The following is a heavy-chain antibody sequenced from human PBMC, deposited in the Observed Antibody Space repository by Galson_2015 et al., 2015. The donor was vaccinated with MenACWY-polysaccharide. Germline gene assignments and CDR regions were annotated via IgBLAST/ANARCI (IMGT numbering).Heavy chain of an antibody. J-gene: IGHJ4*02. CDR1: GFTFGNHP. CDR2: SLDSGRGT. V-gene: IGHV3-23*01. Sequence: SLRLSCAGSGFTFGNHPMNWVRQAPGQGLEWVSVSLDSGRGTYYADSVKGRFSISRDISKNTLYLQMNSLRVDDTAIYYGVKGLGYCPRASCYEDYWGQGTLVTVSS. CDR3: VKGLGYCPRASCYEDY. D-gene: IGHD2-2*01.